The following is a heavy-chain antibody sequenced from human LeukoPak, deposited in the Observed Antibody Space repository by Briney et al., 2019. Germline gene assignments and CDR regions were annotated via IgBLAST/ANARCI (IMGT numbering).Heavy chain of an antibody. Sequence: GGSLRLFCAASGFTFSTYAMSWVRQPPGKGLEWVSGLSGSGHSTHYADSVNGRFTISRHNPKNTLYLQMNSLRAEETAVYYRARDYRVRIAVAGTNKLYYMDGWGKGTTVTISS. CDR2: LSGSGHST. D-gene: IGHD6-19*01. CDR1: GFTFSTYA. V-gene: IGHV3-23*01. J-gene: IGHJ6*03. CDR3: ARDYRVRIAVAGTNKLYYMDG.